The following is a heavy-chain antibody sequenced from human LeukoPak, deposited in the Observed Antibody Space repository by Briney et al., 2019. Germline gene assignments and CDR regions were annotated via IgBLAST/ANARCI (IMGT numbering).Heavy chain of an antibody. V-gene: IGHV4-34*01. J-gene: IGHJ4*02. CDR3: ARGLFLAAAYFDY. D-gene: IGHD6-13*01. Sequence: SETLSLTCAVYGGSFSGYYWSWIRQPPGKGLEWIGEINHSGSTNYNPSLKSRVTISVDTSKNQFSLKLSSVTAADTAVYYCARGLFLAAAYFDYWGQGTLVTVSS. CDR2: INHSGST. CDR1: GGSFSGYY.